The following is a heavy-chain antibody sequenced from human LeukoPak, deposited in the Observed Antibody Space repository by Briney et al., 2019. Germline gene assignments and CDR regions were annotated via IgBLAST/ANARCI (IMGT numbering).Heavy chain of an antibody. CDR3: AKASAMVVVSKHFDY. CDR2: ISGSGGST. CDR1: GGTFSSYG. J-gene: IGHJ4*02. Sequence: PGGSLRLFCAASGGTFSSYGMSWVRQAPGRGLEWVSAISGSGGSTYCADSVKGRFTISRDNSKNTLYLQMNSLRAEDTAVYYCAKASAMVVVSKHFDYWGQGTLVTVSS. V-gene: IGHV3-23*01. D-gene: IGHD3-22*01.